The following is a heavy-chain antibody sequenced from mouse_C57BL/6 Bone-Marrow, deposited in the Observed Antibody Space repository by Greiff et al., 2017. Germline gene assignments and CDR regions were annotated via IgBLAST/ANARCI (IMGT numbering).Heavy chain of an antibody. Sequence: EVQRVESGGDLVKSGGSLKLSCAASGFTFSSYGMSWVRQTPDKRLEWVATISSGGSYTYYPDSVKGRFTISRDNAKNTLYLQMSSLKSEDTAMYYCARHDYGSSSYAMDYWGQGTSVTVSS. CDR2: ISSGGSYT. CDR3: ARHDYGSSSYAMDY. V-gene: IGHV5-6*01. D-gene: IGHD1-1*01. CDR1: GFTFSSYG. J-gene: IGHJ4*01.